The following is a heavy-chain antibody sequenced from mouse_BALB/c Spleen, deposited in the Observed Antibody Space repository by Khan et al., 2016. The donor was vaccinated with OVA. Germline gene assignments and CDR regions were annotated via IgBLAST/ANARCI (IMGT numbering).Heavy chain of an antibody. CDR3: AREAGRY. CDR2: INPKNGGT. D-gene: IGHD3-3*01. CDR1: GYTFPEYT. J-gene: IGHJ4*01. V-gene: IGHV1-18*01. Sequence: VQLKQSGPELVKPGASVKISCKTSGYTFPEYTMHWVKQSLGKSLDWIGVINPKNGGTAYNQKFKGKATLAVDTSSSTAYMEFRNLTSEDSAVXYRAREAGRYRGQGTSGIVAS.